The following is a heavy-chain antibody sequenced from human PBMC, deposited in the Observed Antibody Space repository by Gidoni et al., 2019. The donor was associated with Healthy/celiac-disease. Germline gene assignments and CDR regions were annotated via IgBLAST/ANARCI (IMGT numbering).Heavy chain of an antibody. V-gene: IGHV3-30*18. Sequence: QVQLVESGGGVVQPGRSLRLSCAASGFTFSSYGMHWVRQAPGKGLEWVAVISYDGSNKYYADSVKGRFTISRDNSKNTLYLQMNSLRAEDTAVYYCAKGPEWIQLWLIDYWGQGTLVTVSS. J-gene: IGHJ4*02. CDR3: AKGPEWIQLWLIDY. CDR1: GFTFSSYG. CDR2: ISYDGSNK. D-gene: IGHD5-18*01.